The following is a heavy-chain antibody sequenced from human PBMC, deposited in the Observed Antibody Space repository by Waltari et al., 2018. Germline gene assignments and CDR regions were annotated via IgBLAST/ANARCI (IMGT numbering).Heavy chain of an antibody. CDR2: INGYNGNT. V-gene: IGHV1-18*01. CDR1: GSNFLNYG. Sequence: QAPLGQSGAEGKKPGASVKFSYPTSGSNFLNYGSRWVRQAPGRGLEWMGWINGYNGNTKYAQKFQGRVTVTTDTSTSTAYMELRSLTSDDAALYYCVRDRMYSTSWFAFESWGQGTLVTVTS. D-gene: IGHD3-10*01. CDR3: VRDRMYSTSWFAFES. J-gene: IGHJ4*02.